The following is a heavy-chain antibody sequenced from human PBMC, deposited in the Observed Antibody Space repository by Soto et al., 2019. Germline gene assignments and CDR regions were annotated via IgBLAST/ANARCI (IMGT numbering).Heavy chain of an antibody. J-gene: IGHJ4*02. CDR3: ARWAVVVAAGDY. V-gene: IGHV1-2*02. CDR1: GYTFTGYY. CDR2: INPNSGGT. D-gene: IGHD2-15*01. Sequence: ASVKVSCKASGYTFTGYYMHWVRQAPGQGLEWMGWINPNSGGTNYAQKFQGRVTMTRDTSISTAYMELSRLRSDDTAVYYCARWAVVVAAGDYWGQGTLVTVSS.